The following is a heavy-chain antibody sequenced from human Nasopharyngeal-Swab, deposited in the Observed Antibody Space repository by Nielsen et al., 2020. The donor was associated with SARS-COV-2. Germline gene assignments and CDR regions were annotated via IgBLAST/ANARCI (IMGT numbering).Heavy chain of an antibody. CDR2: IQQDGSEN. D-gene: IGHD6-13*01. CDR3: GRLSGSSWDFDI. V-gene: IGHV3-7*01. J-gene: IGHJ2*01. CDR1: GFTLSSFW. Sequence: GGSLRLSCAASGFTLSSFWMTLVRQAPGKGLEWVANIQQDGSENYYVDSVKGRFTISRDNAKNSLYLQMNSLRADDTAVYYCGRLSGSSWDFDIWGRGTLVTGSS.